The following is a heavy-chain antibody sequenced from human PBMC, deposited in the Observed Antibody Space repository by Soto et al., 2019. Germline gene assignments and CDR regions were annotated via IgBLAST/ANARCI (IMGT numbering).Heavy chain of an antibody. CDR3: ARQRLWGTSGYYYFEN. Sequence: GGSLRLSCSAARFTFSRYAMHSVRPAPGKGLEYVSGVSSNGESTYHADSVKGRFTISRDNSKKTLYLQMGSLRDEDTAIYYCARQRLWGTSGYYYFENWGQGTLVTVSS. CDR1: RFTFSRYA. J-gene: IGHJ4*02. D-gene: IGHD3-22*01. CDR2: VSSNGEST. V-gene: IGHV3-64D*06.